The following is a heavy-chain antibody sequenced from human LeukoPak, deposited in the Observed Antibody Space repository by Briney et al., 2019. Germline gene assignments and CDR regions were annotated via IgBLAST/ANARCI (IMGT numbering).Heavy chain of an antibody. CDR3: ARDGGNYYDSTIDI. CDR1: GGSISSYY. Sequence: NPSETLSLTCTVSGGSISSYYWSWIRQPAGKGLEWIGRIYTSGSTNYNPSLKSRVTISVDTSKNQFSLKLSSVTAADTAVYYCARDGGNYYDSTIDIWGQGTMVTVSS. J-gene: IGHJ3*02. CDR2: IYTSGST. D-gene: IGHD3-22*01. V-gene: IGHV4-4*07.